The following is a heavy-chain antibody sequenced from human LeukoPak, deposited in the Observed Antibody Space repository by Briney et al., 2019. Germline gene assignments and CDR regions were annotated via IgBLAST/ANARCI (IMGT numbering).Heavy chain of an antibody. V-gene: IGHV3-23*01. Sequence: GGSLRLSCAASGFTFSSYAMSWVRQAPGKGLEWVSAISGSGGSTYYADSVKGRFTISRDNSTNTLYLQMNSLRAEDTAVYYCAKGGYSSGWRNYFDYWGQGTLVTVSS. D-gene: IGHD6-19*01. CDR2: ISGSGGST. CDR3: AKGGYSSGWRNYFDY. CDR1: GFTFSSYA. J-gene: IGHJ4*02.